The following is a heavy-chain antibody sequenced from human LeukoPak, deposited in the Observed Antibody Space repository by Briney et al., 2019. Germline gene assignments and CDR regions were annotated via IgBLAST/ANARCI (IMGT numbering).Heavy chain of an antibody. D-gene: IGHD1-7*01. Sequence: ASVKVSCKASGYTFTSYYMHWVRQAPGQGLEWMGIINPSGGSTTYAQKFQGSITMTRDTSTSTVYMELSSLRSEDTAVYYCARGDNWNWGLDPWGQGTLSPSPQ. J-gene: IGHJ5*02. CDR3: ARGDNWNWGLDP. CDR2: INPSGGST. CDR1: GYTFTSYY. V-gene: IGHV1-46*03.